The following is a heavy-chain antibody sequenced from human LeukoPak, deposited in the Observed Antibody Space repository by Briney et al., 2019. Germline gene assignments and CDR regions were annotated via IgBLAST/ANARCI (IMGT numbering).Heavy chain of an antibody. CDR2: IYTSGST. CDR1: GGSISSYY. Sequence: SETLSLTCTVSGGSISSYYWSWIRQPAGKGLEWIGRIYTSGSTNYNPSLKSRVTMSVDTSKNQFSLKLSSVTAADTAVYYCARAPSTSFKLVSGRYYYYGMDVWGQGTTVTVSS. J-gene: IGHJ6*02. V-gene: IGHV4-4*07. D-gene: IGHD2-2*01. CDR3: ARAPSTSFKLVSGRYYYYGMDV.